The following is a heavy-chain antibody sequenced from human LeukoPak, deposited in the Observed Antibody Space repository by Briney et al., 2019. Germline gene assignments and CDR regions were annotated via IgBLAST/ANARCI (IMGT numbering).Heavy chain of an antibody. CDR3: ATSIAVAGTFDY. CDR1: GYTFTSYG. CDR2: MNPNSGNT. D-gene: IGHD6-19*01. J-gene: IGHJ4*02. Sequence: ASVKVSCKASGYTFTSYGISWVRQATGQGLEWMGWMNPNSGNTGYAQKFQGRVTITRNTSISTAYMELSSLRSEDTAVYYCATSIAVAGTFDYWGQGTLVTVSS. V-gene: IGHV1-8*03.